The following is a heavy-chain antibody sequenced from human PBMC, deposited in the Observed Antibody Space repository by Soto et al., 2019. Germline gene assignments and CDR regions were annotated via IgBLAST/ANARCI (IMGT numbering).Heavy chain of an antibody. J-gene: IGHJ5*01. CDR1: GFTFSNSA. CDR3: AKDATSSGWQLLFDS. Sequence: GSLRLSCAASGFTFSNSAMHWVRQAPGKGLEWVAVISYDGSDKYYRDSVKGRFTISRDNAKNSLYLQMNSLRAEDTAVYYCAKDATSSGWQLLFDSWGQGTLVTVSS. D-gene: IGHD6-19*01. CDR2: ISYDGSDK. V-gene: IGHV3-30*18.